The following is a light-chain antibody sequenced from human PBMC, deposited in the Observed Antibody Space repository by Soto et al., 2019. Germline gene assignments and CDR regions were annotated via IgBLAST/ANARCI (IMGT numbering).Light chain of an antibody. CDR3: QQYGSSPPLT. CDR1: QSVSSNF. Sequence: EIVLTQSPGTLSLSPGERATLSCRASQSVSSNFLAWYQQKPGQAPRLLIYGASTRATGIPDRFRGSGSGKDFSITISRLEPEDFAVYYCQQYGSSPPLTFGQGTKLEIK. J-gene: IGKJ2*01. V-gene: IGKV3-20*01. CDR2: GAS.